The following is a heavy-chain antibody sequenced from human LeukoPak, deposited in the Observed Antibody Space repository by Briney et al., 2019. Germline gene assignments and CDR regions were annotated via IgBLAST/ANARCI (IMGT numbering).Heavy chain of an antibody. J-gene: IGHJ6*02. CDR3: ARGRTLGGMDV. Sequence: PGGSLRLSCAASGFTFSSYWMSWVRQAPGKGREWVANRKQDGSEKYCVDSVKGRFTISRDNAKNSLYLQKNSLRAEDTAVYYCARGRTLGGMDVWGQGTTVTVSS. CDR2: RKQDGSEK. V-gene: IGHV3-7*01. D-gene: IGHD1-14*01. CDR1: GFTFSSYW.